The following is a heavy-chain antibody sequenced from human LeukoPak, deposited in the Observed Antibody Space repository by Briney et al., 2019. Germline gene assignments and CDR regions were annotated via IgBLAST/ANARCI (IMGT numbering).Heavy chain of an antibody. J-gene: IGHJ5*02. CDR1: GFTFSSYW. V-gene: IGHV3-7*01. CDR3: ARDLGYDFWSGYSGWFDP. CDR2: IKQDGSEK. D-gene: IGHD3-3*01. Sequence: GGSLRLSCAASGFTFSSYWMSWVRQAPGKGLEWVANIKQDGSEKYYVDSVKGRFTISRDKAKNSLYLQMNSLRAEDTAVYYCARDLGYDFWSGYSGWFDPWGQGTLVTVSS.